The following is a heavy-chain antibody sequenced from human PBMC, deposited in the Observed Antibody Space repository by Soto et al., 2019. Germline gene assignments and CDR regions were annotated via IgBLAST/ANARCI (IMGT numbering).Heavy chain of an antibody. CDR3: ARNGRVVPAAVKSIAARRGGKYYFDY. V-gene: IGHV3-30-3*01. J-gene: IGHJ4*02. Sequence: GGSLRLSCAASGFTFSSYAMHWVRQAPGKGLEWVAVISYDGSNKYYADSVKGRFTISRDNSKNTLYLQMNSLRAEDTAVYYCARNGRVVPAAVKSIAARRGGKYYFDYWGQGTLVTVSS. CDR1: GFTFSSYA. D-gene: IGHD6-6*01. CDR2: ISYDGSNK.